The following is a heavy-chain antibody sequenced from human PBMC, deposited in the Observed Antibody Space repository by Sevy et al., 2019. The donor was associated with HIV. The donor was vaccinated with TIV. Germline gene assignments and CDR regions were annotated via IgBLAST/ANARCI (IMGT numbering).Heavy chain of an antibody. CDR2: VYYTGGT. J-gene: IGHJ3*02. V-gene: IGHV4-59*08. CDR3: ARRNDFDI. CDR1: GGSINSDR. Sequence: SETLSLTCTVSGGSINSDRWNWIRQPPGKGLEWIGYVYYTGGTNYNTSLKNRVTISVDRTKNQFSLKLTSVTAADTAVYYCARRNDFDIWGQGTMVTVSS.